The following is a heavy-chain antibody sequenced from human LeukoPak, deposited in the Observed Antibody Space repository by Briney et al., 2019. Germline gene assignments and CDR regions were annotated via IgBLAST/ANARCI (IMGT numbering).Heavy chain of an antibody. Sequence: GGSLRLSCAGSGFTFSSYAMSWVRQAPGKGLEWVSAISGSGGSTYYADSVKGRFTISRDNSKNTLYLQMNSLRAEDTAVYYCAKTDSSSWYVSNWFDPWGQGTLVTVSS. CDR2: ISGSGGST. J-gene: IGHJ5*02. D-gene: IGHD6-13*01. V-gene: IGHV3-23*01. CDR3: AKTDSSSWYVSNWFDP. CDR1: GFTFSSYA.